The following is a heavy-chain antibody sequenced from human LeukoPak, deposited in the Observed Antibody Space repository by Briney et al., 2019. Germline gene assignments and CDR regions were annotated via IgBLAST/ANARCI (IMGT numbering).Heavy chain of an antibody. CDR1: GFTFSSYG. D-gene: IGHD3-22*01. J-gene: IGHJ3*02. CDR3: ANQLTYYYDSSGYYDADAFDI. CDR2: IRYDGSNK. Sequence: PGGFLRLSCAASGFTFSSYGMLCVRQASGKGLEWVAFIRYDGSNKYYADSVKGRFTISRDNSKNALYMQIESLRAVDTAVYYCANQLTYYYDSSGYYDADAFDIWGQGTMVTVSS. V-gene: IGHV3-30*02.